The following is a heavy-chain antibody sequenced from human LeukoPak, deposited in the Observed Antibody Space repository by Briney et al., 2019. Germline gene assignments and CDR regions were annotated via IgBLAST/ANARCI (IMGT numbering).Heavy chain of an antibody. V-gene: IGHV5-10-1*01. CDR1: GYSFTNYW. J-gene: IGHJ4*02. Sequence: GESLKISCKGSGYSFTNYWISWVRQMPGKGLEWMGRIDPSDSYTNYSPSFQGHVTISADKSISTAYLQWSSLKASDTAMYYCARRPLYGSGSYYTPYFDYWGQGTLVTVSS. CDR3: ARRPLYGSGSYYTPYFDY. D-gene: IGHD3-10*01. CDR2: IDPSDSYT.